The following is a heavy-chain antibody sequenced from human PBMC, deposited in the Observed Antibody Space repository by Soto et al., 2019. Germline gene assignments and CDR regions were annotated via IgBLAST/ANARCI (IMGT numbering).Heavy chain of an antibody. J-gene: IGHJ5*02. CDR1: GYTCTRYD. V-gene: IGHV1-8*01. CDR2: MNPNSGNT. D-gene: IGHD6-25*01. Sequence: QVQLVQSGAEVKKPGASVKVSCKASGYTCTRYDINWVRQATGQGLEWMGWMNPNSGNTGYAQKFQGRVTMTRNTSISTAYMELSSLRSEDTAVYYCARVVLDSSESHCFERWGQGTLVIVSS. CDR3: ARVVLDSSESHCFER.